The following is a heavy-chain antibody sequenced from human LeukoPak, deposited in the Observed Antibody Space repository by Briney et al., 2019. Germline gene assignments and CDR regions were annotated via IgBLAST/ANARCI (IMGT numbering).Heavy chain of an antibody. V-gene: IGHV3-74*01. CDR3: ARENYSDSRSLDI. CDR2: IDRDGNIT. Sequence: GGSLRLSCAVSGFTFSSYLMLWVRQTPGKGLVWVSRIDRDGNITSYADSVKGRFTISRDNAKNTLYLQMNSLRAEDTAVYYCARENYSDSRSLDIWGQGTMVTVSS. CDR1: GFTFSSYL. J-gene: IGHJ3*02. D-gene: IGHD3-22*01.